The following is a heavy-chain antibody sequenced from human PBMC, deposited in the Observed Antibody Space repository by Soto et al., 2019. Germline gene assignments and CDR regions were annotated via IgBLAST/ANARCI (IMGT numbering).Heavy chain of an antibody. V-gene: IGHV1-69*06. Sequence: QVYLVQSGAEVKKPGSSVKISCKASGGIFSSNTINWVRQAAGQGLEWMGGIIPLFGTANYAEKFQGRVTITADKSTKTEYMALTSLRSEDTAVYYCASKAACGGDCYAFDSWGQGTRVTVSS. CDR3: ASKAACGGDCYAFDS. D-gene: IGHD2-21*02. J-gene: IGHJ4*02. CDR2: IIPLFGTA. CDR1: GGIFSSNT.